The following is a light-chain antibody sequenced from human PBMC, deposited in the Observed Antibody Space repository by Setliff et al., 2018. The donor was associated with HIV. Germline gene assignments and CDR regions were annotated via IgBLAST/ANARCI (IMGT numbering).Light chain of an antibody. CDR1: SSDVGTYNL. CDR3: CSYAGTYTYI. J-gene: IGLJ1*01. CDR2: EIT. Sequence: QSVLTQPASVSGSPGQSIIISCTGTSSDVGTYNLVSWYQQHPGKAPKLIISEITKRPSGVSNRFSGSKSGNTASLTISGLQAEDEADYYCCSYAGTYTYIFGSGTKVTVL. V-gene: IGLV2-23*02.